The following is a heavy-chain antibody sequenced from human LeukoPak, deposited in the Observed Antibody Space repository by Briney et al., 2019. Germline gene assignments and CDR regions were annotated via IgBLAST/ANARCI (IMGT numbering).Heavy chain of an antibody. CDR3: ASLPVVAAHYYFDY. CDR2: ISYDGSNK. CDR1: GFTFSSYA. J-gene: IGHJ4*02. D-gene: IGHD2-15*01. Sequence: GGSLRLSCAASGFTFSSYAMHWVRQAPGKGLEWVAAISYDGSNKYYADSVKGRFTISRDNSKNTLYLQMNSMRAEETAVYYCASLPVVAAHYYFDYWGQGTLVTVSS. V-gene: IGHV3-30*04.